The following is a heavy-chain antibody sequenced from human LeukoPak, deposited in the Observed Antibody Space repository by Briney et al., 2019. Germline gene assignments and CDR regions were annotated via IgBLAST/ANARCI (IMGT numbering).Heavy chain of an antibody. CDR2: IIPIFGIA. V-gene: IGHV1-69*04. CDR1: GGTFSSYA. Sequence: SVKVSCKASGGTFSSYAISWVRQAPGQGLEWMGSIIPIFGIANYAQKFQGRVTITADKSTSTAYMELSSLRSEDTAVYYCAGGAGTRRIVSWVYGMDVWGQGTTVTVSS. CDR3: AGGAGTRRIVSWVYGMDV. J-gene: IGHJ6*02. D-gene: IGHD1-7*01.